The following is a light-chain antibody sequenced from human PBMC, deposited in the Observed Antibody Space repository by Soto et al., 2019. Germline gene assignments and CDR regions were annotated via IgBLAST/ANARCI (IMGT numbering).Light chain of an antibody. CDR1: QSISNY. V-gene: IGKV1-39*01. CDR2: GAT. CDR3: HQTYSPPLT. J-gene: IGKJ5*01. Sequence: DVQMTQSPSSLSASVGDRVTITCRSSQSISNYLNWYQQNPGKPPRVLIYGATNVQSGVPSRYSGSGCVTAFTLTISNWRPEDVATYYFHQTYSPPLTFGQGTRP.